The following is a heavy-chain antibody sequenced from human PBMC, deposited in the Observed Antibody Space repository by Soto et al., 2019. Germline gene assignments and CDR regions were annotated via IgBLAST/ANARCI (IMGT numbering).Heavy chain of an antibody. CDR2: IKQDGSEK. CDR1: GFTFSSYW. CDR3: AMGGAGHNAY. Sequence: GVSLRLSCSASGFTFSSYWMSWVRQAPGKGLEWVANIKQDGSEKCYVDSVKGRFTISRDNAKNSLYLQMNSLRAEDTAVYYCAMGGAGHNAYWGQGTLVTVSA. D-gene: IGHD3-16*01. V-gene: IGHV3-7*03. J-gene: IGHJ4*02.